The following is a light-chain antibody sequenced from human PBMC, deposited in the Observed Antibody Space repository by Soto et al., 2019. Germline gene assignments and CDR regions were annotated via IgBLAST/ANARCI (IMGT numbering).Light chain of an antibody. Sequence: QSALTQPASVSGSPGQSITISCTGTSSDVGGYNYVSCYQPHQGKAPKLMIYEFSNRPSGVSNRFSGSTSGNTASLTISGLEDEDEADYCCSSYTSSSTLVFGTGTKLTVL. J-gene: IGLJ1*01. CDR3: SSYTSSSTLV. V-gene: IGLV2-14*01. CDR2: EFS. CDR1: SSDVGGYNY.